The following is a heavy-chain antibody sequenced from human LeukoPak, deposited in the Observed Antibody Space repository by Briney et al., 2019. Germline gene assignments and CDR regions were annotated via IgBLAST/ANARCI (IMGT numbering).Heavy chain of an antibody. V-gene: IGHV1-18*01. CDR3: ARDGTRDWYFDL. CDR1: GYTSASYG. D-gene: IGHD1-26*01. Sequence: ASVKVSCKASGYTSASYGISWVRQAPGQGLEWMGWISAYNGNTNYAQKLQGRVTMTTDTSTSTAYMELSRLRSDDTAVYYCARDGTRDWYFDLWGRGTLVTVSS. J-gene: IGHJ2*01. CDR2: ISAYNGNT.